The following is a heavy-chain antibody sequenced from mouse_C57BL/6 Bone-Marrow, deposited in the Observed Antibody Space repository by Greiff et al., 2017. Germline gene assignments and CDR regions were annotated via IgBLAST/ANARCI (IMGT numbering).Heavy chain of an antibody. Sequence: QVQLQQPGAELVKPGASVKMSCKASGYTFTSYWITWVKQRPGQGLEWIGDIYPGSGSTNYNEKFKSKATLTVDKSSSTAYMQLSSLTSEDSAVYDCARPYYSNYWYFDVWGTGTTVTVSS. J-gene: IGHJ1*03. V-gene: IGHV1-55*01. CDR2: IYPGSGST. CDR1: GYTFTSYW. CDR3: ARPYYSNYWYFDV. D-gene: IGHD2-5*01.